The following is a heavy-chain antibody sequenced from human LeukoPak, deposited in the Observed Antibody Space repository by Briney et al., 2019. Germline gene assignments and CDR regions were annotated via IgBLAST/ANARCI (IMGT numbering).Heavy chain of an antibody. D-gene: IGHD3-3*01. CDR1: GGSISSYY. CDR2: IYYSGST. J-gene: IGHJ3*02. V-gene: IGHV4-59*01. Sequence: PSETLSLTCTVSGGSISSYYWSWIRQPPGKGLEWIGYIYYSGSTKYKPSLKSRVTISVDTSKNQFSLKLSSVTAADTAVYYCARGRFLDVFDIWGQGTMVTVSS. CDR3: ARGRFLDVFDI.